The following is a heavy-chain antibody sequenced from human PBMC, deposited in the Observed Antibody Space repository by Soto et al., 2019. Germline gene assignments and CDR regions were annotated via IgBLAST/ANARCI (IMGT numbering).Heavy chain of an antibody. CDR3: ARDLGHIFGNIGSSDAYDFDF. CDR2: LSYDGRNE. D-gene: IGHD6-6*01. Sequence: GGSLRLSCAASGFTFSSYAMHWVRQAPGKGLEWVAVLSYDGRNEYYADSVTGRFTISRDNSKNTLYLQMNSLRSEDTAGDYCARDLGHIFGNIGSSDAYDFDFRAQDTLLPVSS. J-gene: IGHJ4*02. V-gene: IGHV3-30*04. CDR1: GFTFSSYA.